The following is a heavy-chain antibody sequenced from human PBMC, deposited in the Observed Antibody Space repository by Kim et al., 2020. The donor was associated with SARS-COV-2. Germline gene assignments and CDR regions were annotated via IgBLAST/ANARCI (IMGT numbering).Heavy chain of an antibody. CDR3: ARHKAGLLWFGELFDWFDP. CDR2: IYYSGST. Sequence: SETLSLTCTVSGGSISSYYWSWIRQPPGKGLEWIGYIYYSGSTNYNPSLKSRVTISVDTSKNQFSLKLSSVTAADTAGYYCARHKAGLLWFGELFDWFDPWGQGTLVTVSS. D-gene: IGHD3-10*01. CDR1: GGSISSYY. V-gene: IGHV4-59*08. J-gene: IGHJ5*02.